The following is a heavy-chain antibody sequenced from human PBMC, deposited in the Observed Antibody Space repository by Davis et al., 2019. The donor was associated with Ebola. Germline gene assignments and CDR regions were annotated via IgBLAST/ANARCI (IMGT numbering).Heavy chain of an antibody. CDR3: SRGTSSGFYGGRHDF. Sequence: SETLSLTCTVSGASISSYYWSWIRQPPGKGLEWIGYIHYSGTTDYNPSLKSRVTIPRDTSKNHVSLTLNSVTAADTAVYFCSRGTSSGFYGGRHDFWGLGTLVTVSS. V-gene: IGHV4-59*01. D-gene: IGHD3-22*01. J-gene: IGHJ4*02. CDR1: GASISSYY. CDR2: IHYSGTT.